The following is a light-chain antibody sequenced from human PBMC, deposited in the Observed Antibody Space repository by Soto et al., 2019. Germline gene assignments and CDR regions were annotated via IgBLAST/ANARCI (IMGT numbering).Light chain of an antibody. V-gene: IGLV2-14*01. J-gene: IGLJ1*01. CDR3: SSYSSSTVRYV. CDR2: EVS. Sequence: QSVLTRPASVSGSPGQSITMSCTGTSSDVGSYDFVSWYQQHPGKAPKLLIYEVSNRPSGVSARFSGSKSDNTASLTISGLQAADEADYFCSSYSSSTVRYVFGSGTKLTVL. CDR1: SSDVGSYDF.